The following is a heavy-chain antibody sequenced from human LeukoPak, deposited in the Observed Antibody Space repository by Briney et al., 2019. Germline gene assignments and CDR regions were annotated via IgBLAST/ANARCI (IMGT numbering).Heavy chain of an antibody. Sequence: GGSLRLSCATSGFIFNNYDPHWVRQAPGKGLEWVAVISYDGSNKYYADSVKGRFTISRDNSKNTLYLQMNSLRAEDTAVYYCAKDVVGIVGATSPCFDYWGQGTLVTVSS. CDR1: GFIFNNYD. V-gene: IGHV3-30*18. CDR3: AKDVVGIVGATSPCFDY. J-gene: IGHJ4*02. D-gene: IGHD1-26*01. CDR2: ISYDGSNK.